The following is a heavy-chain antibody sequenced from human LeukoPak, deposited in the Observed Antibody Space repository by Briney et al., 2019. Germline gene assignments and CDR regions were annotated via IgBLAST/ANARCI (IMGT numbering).Heavy chain of an antibody. D-gene: IGHD5-12*01. CDR2: INPSGGST. CDR3: ARDGYSGYDLGDDLDY. J-gene: IGHJ4*02. CDR1: GYTFTIYY. Sequence: GASVRVSCKASGYTFTIYYMHWVRQAPGQGLEWMGIINPSGGSTSYAQKFQGRVTMTRDTSTSTVYMELSSLRSEDTAVYYCARDGYSGYDLGDDLDYWGQGTLVTVSS. V-gene: IGHV1-46*01.